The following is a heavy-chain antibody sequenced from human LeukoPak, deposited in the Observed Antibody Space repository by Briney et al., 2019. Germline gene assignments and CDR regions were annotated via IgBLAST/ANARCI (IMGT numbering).Heavy chain of an antibody. CDR3: MTNDILTGYYLFDY. CDR1: GFTFSSYW. Sequence: GGSLRLSCAASGFTFSSYWMSWVRQAPGKGLEWVANIKQDGSEKYYVDPVKGRFTISRDNAKNSLYLQMNSLRAEDTAVYYCMTNDILTGYYLFDYWGQGTLVTVSS. V-gene: IGHV3-7*01. J-gene: IGHJ4*02. CDR2: IKQDGSEK. D-gene: IGHD3-9*01.